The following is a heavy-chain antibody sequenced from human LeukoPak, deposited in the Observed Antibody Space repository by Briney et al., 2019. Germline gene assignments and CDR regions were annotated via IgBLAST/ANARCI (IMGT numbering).Heavy chain of an antibody. J-gene: IGHJ4*02. D-gene: IGHD6-13*01. Sequence: GASVKVSCKASGYTLTGYFLHWVRRAPGQGFEWMGWINPNSGDTSYTQTFQGRVTMTRDTSISTAYMELSSLRSDDTAVYYCARAQSLTAPAGTFANSWGQGTLVTVSS. CDR1: GYTLTGYF. V-gene: IGHV1-2*02. CDR2: INPNSGDT. CDR3: ARAQSLTAPAGTFANS.